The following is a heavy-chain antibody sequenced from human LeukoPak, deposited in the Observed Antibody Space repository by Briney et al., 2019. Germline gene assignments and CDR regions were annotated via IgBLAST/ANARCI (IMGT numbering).Heavy chain of an antibody. Sequence: GGSLRLSCSASGFTFSRYAMHWVRQAPGKGLEYVSAISSNGGSTYYADSVKGRFTISRDNSKNTLYLQMSSLRAEDTAVYYCVKDLHCSSTSCYEAYWGQGTLVTVSS. V-gene: IGHV3-64D*06. CDR1: GFTFSRYA. J-gene: IGHJ4*02. D-gene: IGHD2-2*01. CDR2: ISSNGGST. CDR3: VKDLHCSSTSCYEAY.